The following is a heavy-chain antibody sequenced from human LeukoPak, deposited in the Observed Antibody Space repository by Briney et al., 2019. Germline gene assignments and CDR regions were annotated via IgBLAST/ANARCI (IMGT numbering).Heavy chain of an antibody. D-gene: IGHD3-22*01. Sequence: GGSLRLSCAASGFTFSSYAMSWVRQAPGKGLEWVSAISGGGGSTYYADSVKGRFTISRDNSKNTLYLQMNSLRAEDTAVYYCAKGARITMIVVVNYDYWGQGTLVTVSS. CDR1: GFTFSSYA. V-gene: IGHV3-23*01. CDR3: AKGARITMIVVVNYDY. J-gene: IGHJ4*02. CDR2: ISGGGGST.